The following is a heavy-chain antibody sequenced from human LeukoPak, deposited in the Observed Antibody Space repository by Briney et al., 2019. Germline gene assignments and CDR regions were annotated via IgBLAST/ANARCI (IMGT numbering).Heavy chain of an antibody. V-gene: IGHV1-2*02. D-gene: IGHD4-23*01. J-gene: IGHJ6*03. CDR2: INPDSGGT. Sequence: ASVKVSCKSSGYTFSGYFIHWVRQAPGQGLEWMGWINPDSGGTNYAQRFQGRVTMTRDTSISTDYMELSRLRSDDTAVYYCARDGAHGGNSLWGYMDVWGIGTTVTISS. CDR3: ARDGAHGGNSLWGYMDV. CDR1: GYTFSGYF.